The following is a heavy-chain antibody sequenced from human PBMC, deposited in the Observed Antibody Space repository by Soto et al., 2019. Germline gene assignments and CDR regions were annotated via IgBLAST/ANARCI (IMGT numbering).Heavy chain of an antibody. CDR3: AKFGILVGSNDGNIDC. CDR1: GFTFSSYA. D-gene: IGHD1-26*01. J-gene: IGHJ4*02. V-gene: IGHV3-23*01. Sequence: GGSLRLSCAASGFTFSSYAMSWVRQAPGKGLEWVSAISGSGGSTYYADSVKGRFTISRDNSKNTLYLQMNSLRAEDTAVYYCAKFGILVGSNDGNIDCWGQGTLVTVSS. CDR2: ISGSGGST.